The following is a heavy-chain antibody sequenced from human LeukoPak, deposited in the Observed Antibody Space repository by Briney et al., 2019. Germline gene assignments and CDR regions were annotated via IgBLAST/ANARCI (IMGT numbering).Heavy chain of an antibody. D-gene: IGHD4-17*01. CDR2: ISRSGECT. CDR1: GFTFSNYV. V-gene: IGHV3-23*01. J-gene: IGHJ4*02. Sequence: GGSLRLSCAASGFTFSNYVMSWVRQAPGKGLEWVSGISRSGECTNYADFVQGRFTISRDNSQNTLYLQMKSLRDEDTAVYYCAKDAPDYGDYLFDYWGQGTLVAVSS. CDR3: AKDAPDYGDYLFDY.